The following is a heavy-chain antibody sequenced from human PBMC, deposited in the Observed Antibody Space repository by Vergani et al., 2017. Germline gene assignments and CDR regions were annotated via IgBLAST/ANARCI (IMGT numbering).Heavy chain of an antibody. CDR3: ARVTVSITMIVVVTDNWFDP. D-gene: IGHD3-22*01. CDR2: IYHSGST. V-gene: IGHV4-38-2*01. CDR1: GYSISSGYY. Sequence: QVQLQESGPGLVKPSETLSLTCAVSGYSISSGYYWGWIRQPPGKGLEWIGSIYHSGSTYYNPSLKSRVTISVDTSKNQFSRKLSSVTAADTAVYYCARVTVSITMIVVVTDNWFDPWGQGTLVTVSS. J-gene: IGHJ5*02.